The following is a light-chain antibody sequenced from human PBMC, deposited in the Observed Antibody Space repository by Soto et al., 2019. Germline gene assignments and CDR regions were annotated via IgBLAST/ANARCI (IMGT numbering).Light chain of an antibody. CDR1: QSIGTY. J-gene: IGKJ5*01. V-gene: IGKV1-39*01. CDR3: QQSYSAPPIT. CDR2: GAS. Sequence: DIQMTQSPSSLSASIGDRVTITCRASQSIGTYLNWYQHKPGKAPKLLVYGASTLQSGVPSRFSGSGSGTDFTLTISSLQPEDFATYYCQQSYSAPPITFGQGTRLEIK.